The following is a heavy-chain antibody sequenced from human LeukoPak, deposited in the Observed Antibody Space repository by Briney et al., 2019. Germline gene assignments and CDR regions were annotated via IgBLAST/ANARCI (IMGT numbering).Heavy chain of an antibody. Sequence: SETLSLTCTVSGGSISSSSYYWGWIRQPPGKGLEWIGSIYYSGSTYYNPSLKSRVTISVDTSKNQFSLKLSSVTAADTAVYYCARDPSTYYDFWSGVDPWGQGTLVTVSS. J-gene: IGHJ5*02. D-gene: IGHD3-3*01. CDR1: GGSISSSSYY. CDR3: ARDPSTYYDFWSGVDP. V-gene: IGHV4-39*07. CDR2: IYYSGST.